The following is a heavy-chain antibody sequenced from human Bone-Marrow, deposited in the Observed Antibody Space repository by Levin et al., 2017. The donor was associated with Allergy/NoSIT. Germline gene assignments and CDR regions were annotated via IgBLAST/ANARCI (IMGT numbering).Heavy chain of an antibody. CDR3: TTFAGDP. CDR2: AKRKIDGGTI. J-gene: IGHJ5*02. CDR1: GFSFNNAW. Sequence: SCAASGFSFNNAWMNWVRQAPGKGLEWVGRAKRKIDGGTIDYAAPVKGRFTISRDDSKNTLYLQMSSLQTEDTAIYYCTTFAGDPWGRGTLVTVSS. V-gene: IGHV3-15*07.